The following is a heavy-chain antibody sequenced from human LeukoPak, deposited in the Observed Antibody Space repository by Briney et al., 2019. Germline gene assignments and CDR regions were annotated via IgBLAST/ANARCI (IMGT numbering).Heavy chain of an antibody. J-gene: IGHJ3*02. D-gene: IGHD6-19*01. V-gene: IGHV3-49*03. CDR1: GFTFGDYA. CDR3: TRVMIDSSGWYPDAFDI. CDR2: IRSKAYGGTT. Sequence: PGGSLRLSRTASGFTFGDYAMSWFRQAPGKGLGWVGFIRSKAYGGTTEYAASVKGRFTISRDDSKSIAYLQMNSLKTEDTAVYYCTRVMIDSSGWYPDAFDIWGQGTMVTVSS.